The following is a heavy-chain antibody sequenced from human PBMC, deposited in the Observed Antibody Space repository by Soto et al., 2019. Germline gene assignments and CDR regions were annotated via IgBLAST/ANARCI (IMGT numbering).Heavy chain of an antibody. CDR2: ISWNSGSI. Sequence: EVQLVESGGGLVQPGRSLRLSCAASGFTFDDYAMHWVRQAPGKGLEWVSGISWNSGSIGYADSVKGRFTISRDNAKNALDLQMNSLRAEDTALYYCAKDTQYCSGGSCYRGALDIWGQGTMVTVSS. CDR3: AKDTQYCSGGSCYRGALDI. CDR1: GFTFDDYA. D-gene: IGHD2-15*01. J-gene: IGHJ3*02. V-gene: IGHV3-9*01.